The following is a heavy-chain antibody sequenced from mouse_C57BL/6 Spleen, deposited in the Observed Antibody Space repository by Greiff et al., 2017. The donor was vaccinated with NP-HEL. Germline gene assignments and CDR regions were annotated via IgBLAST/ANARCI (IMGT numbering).Heavy chain of an antibody. Sequence: QVQLQQPGAELVKPGASVKLSCKASGYTFTSYCMHWVKQRPGRGLEWIGRIDPNSGGTKYNEKFKSKATLTVDKPSSTAYMQLSSLTSEDSAVCSCARWGDITTVVFDYLGHGTPLPVSS. D-gene: IGHD1-1*01. CDR2: IDPNSGGT. CDR1: GYTFTSYC. V-gene: IGHV1-72*01. CDR3: ARWGDITTVVFDY. J-gene: IGHJ2*01.